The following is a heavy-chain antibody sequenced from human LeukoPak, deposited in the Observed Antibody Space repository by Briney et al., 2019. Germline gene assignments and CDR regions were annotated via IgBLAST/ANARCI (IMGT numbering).Heavy chain of an antibody. Sequence: GGSLRLSCAASGFTFDDYAMHWVRQAPGKGLEWVSLISWDGGSTYYADSVKGRFTISRDNAKNSLYLQMNSLRAEDTAVYYCAKNGYSYGYVPFDYWGQGTLVTVSS. D-gene: IGHD5-18*01. CDR1: GFTFDDYA. J-gene: IGHJ4*02. CDR3: AKNGYSYGYVPFDY. V-gene: IGHV3-43D*03. CDR2: ISWDGGST.